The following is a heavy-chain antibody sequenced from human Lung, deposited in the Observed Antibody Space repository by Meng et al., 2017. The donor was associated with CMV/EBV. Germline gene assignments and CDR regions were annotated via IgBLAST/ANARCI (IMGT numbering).Heavy chain of an antibody. Sequence: GESLKISCVGSGFTLGSYAMHWVRQAPGKGLEWVTTLSDDGRNEYYADSVKGRFAISRDISKNTVYLQMNSLRLEDTAVYYCATTMVRGLGAFDIWGQGTMVTVSS. CDR3: ATTMVRGLGAFDI. J-gene: IGHJ3*02. CDR2: LSDDGRNE. D-gene: IGHD3-10*01. CDR1: GFTLGSYA. V-gene: IGHV3-30*09.